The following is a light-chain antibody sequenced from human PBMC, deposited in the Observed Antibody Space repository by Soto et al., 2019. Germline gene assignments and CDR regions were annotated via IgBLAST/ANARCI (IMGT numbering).Light chain of an antibody. CDR2: GNT. V-gene: IGLV1-40*01. CDR1: SSNIGAAYD. Sequence: QSMLTQSPSVSGAPGQRVTISCTGTSSNIGAAYDVNWYRHLPGTAPKLLIYGNTNRPSGVPDRFSGSKSSTSASLAITGLQADDEAVYYCQSYDSGLTGSVFGGGTKLTVL. J-gene: IGLJ2*01. CDR3: QSYDSGLTGSV.